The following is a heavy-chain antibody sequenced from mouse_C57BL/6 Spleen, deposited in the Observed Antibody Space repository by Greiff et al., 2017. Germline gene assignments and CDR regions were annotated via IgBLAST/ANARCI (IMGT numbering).Heavy chain of an antibody. V-gene: IGHV1-53*01. Sequence: QVQLQQPGTELVKPGASVKLSCKASGYTFTSYWMHWVKQRPGQGLEWIGNINPSNGGTNYNEKFKSKATLTVDKSSSTAYMQLSSLTSADSAVYYCARSDYYDYDDGAWFAYWGQGTLVTVSA. CDR2: INPSNGGT. CDR1: GYTFTSYW. D-gene: IGHD2-4*01. CDR3: ARSDYYDYDDGAWFAY. J-gene: IGHJ3*01.